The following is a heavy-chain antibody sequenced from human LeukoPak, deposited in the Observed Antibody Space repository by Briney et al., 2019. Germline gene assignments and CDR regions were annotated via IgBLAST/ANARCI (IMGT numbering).Heavy chain of an antibody. CDR1: GGSISSRDYY. D-gene: IGHD1-7*01. V-gene: IGHV4-30-4*08. CDR2: IYYSGNT. CDR3: ARDLGVIRNYVINPGTGSDAFDI. J-gene: IGHJ3*02. Sequence: SETLSLTCTVSGGSISSRDYYWSWIRQPPGKGLEWIGYIYYSGNTYYNPSLKSRVTISVDTSKNQFSLKLSSVTAADTAVYYCARDLGVIRNYVINPGTGSDAFDIWGQGTMVTVSS.